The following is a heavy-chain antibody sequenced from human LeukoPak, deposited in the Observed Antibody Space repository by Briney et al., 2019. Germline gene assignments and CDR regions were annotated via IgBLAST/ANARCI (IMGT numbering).Heavy chain of an antibody. J-gene: IGHJ4*02. D-gene: IGHD2-2*01. Sequence: GGSLRLSCAASGFTFSSYWMSWVRQAPGKGLEWVANIKQDGSEKYYVDSVKGRFTISRDNAKNSLYLQMNSLRAEDTAVYCCARAGYCSSTSCHTYFDYWGQGTLVTVSS. CDR1: GFTFSSYW. CDR2: IKQDGSEK. CDR3: ARAGYCSSTSCHTYFDY. V-gene: IGHV3-7*01.